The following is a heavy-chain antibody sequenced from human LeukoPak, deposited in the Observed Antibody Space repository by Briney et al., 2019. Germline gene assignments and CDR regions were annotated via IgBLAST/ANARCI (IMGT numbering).Heavy chain of an antibody. V-gene: IGHV1-24*01. D-gene: IGHD3-16*02. Sequence: ASVKVSCKVSGYTLTELSMHWVRQAPGKGLEWMGGFDPEDGETIYAQNLQGRVTMTTDTSTNTAYMELRSLRSDDTAVYYCARCDYVWGNYRYRPILYFDYWGQGTLVTVSS. CDR3: ARCDYVWGNYRYRPILYFDY. CDR1: GYTLTELS. CDR2: FDPEDGET. J-gene: IGHJ4*02.